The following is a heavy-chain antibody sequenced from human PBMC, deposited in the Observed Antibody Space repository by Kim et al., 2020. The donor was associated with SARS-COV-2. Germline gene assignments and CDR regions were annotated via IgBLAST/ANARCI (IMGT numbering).Heavy chain of an antibody. D-gene: IGHD2-15*01. CDR2: ISSSSSYI. CDR3: ASAAAEARFDP. CDR1: GFTFSSYS. J-gene: IGHJ5*02. V-gene: IGHV3-21*01. Sequence: GGSLRLSCAASGFTFSSYSMNWVRQAPGKGLEWVSSISSSSSYIYYADSVKGRFTISRDNAKNSLYLQMNSLRAEDTAVYYCASAAAEARFDPWGQGTLVTVSS.